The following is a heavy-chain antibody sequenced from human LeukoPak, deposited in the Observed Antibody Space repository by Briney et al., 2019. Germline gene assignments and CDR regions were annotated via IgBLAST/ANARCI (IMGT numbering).Heavy chain of an antibody. Sequence: GGSLRLSCAASGFTFNTFDMTWVRQAPGKGLEWVSYISSGSSSRYYADSVRGRFTISRDNAKNSLYLQMNSLRAEDTAVYFCARLRYYAVDVWGQGTTVIVSS. CDR3: ARLRYYAVDV. V-gene: IGHV3-48*01. J-gene: IGHJ6*02. CDR1: GFTFNTFD. CDR2: ISSGSSSR.